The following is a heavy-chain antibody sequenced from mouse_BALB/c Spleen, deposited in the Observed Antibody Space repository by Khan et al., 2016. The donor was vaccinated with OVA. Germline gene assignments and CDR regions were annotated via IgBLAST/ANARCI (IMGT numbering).Heavy chain of an antibody. CDR2: ISNLAYSI. CDR3: ARSWAMDY. V-gene: IGHV5-15*02. CDR1: GFIFSDYG. J-gene: IGHJ4*01. Sequence: EVQLVESGGGLVQPGGSRKLSCAASGFIFSDYGMAWVRQAPGKGPEWVAFISNLAYSIYYADTVTGRFTISRENAKNTLYLEMSSLRSEDTAMYYCARSWAMDYWGQGTSVTGSS.